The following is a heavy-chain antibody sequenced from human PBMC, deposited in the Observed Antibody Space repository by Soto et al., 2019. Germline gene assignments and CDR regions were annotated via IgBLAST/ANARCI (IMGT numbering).Heavy chain of an antibody. CDR3: ARHADLRYFDWSNPPGAPFYPPHPDQNWFDP. CDR1: GASISTSSDF. V-gene: IGHV4-39*01. Sequence: NPSETLSLTCSVSGASISTSSDFWGWIRQAPGKGLEWIGNVYQSGTTYLNPSLKSRVTISVDTSKNQFSLKLSSVTAADTAVYYCARHADLRYFDWSNPPGAPFYPPHPDQNWFDPWGQGTLVTVSS. D-gene: IGHD3-9*01. CDR2: VYQSGTT. J-gene: IGHJ5*02.